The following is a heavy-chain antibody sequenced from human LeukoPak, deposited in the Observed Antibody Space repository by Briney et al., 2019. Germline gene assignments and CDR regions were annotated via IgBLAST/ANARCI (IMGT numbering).Heavy chain of an antibody. J-gene: IGHJ4*02. CDR2: ISSSSSYI. V-gene: IGHV3-21*01. Sequence: GGSPRLSCAASGFTFSSYSMNWVRQAPGKGLEWVSSISSSSSYIYYADSVKGRFTISRDNAKNSLYLQMNSLRAEDTAVYYCARGASSSGWSFDYWGQGTLVTVSS. CDR1: GFTFSSYS. D-gene: IGHD6-19*01. CDR3: ARGASSSGWSFDY.